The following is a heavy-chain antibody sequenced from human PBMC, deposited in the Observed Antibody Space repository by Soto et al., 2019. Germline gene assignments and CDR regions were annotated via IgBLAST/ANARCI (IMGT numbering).Heavy chain of an antibody. Sequence: QVQLVESGGGWVKPGGSLRLSCAASGFTFSDYYMSWIRQAPGKGLEWVSYISSSGSTIYYADSVKGRFTISRENAKKSQYVQMNSLTAEDSNVYYCARTTYDYIWGSHSYYYFDSWGQGNLVTVSS. J-gene: IGHJ4*02. CDR3: ARTTYDYIWGSHSYYYFDS. D-gene: IGHD3-16*01. CDR2: ISSSGSTI. CDR1: GFTFSDYY. V-gene: IGHV3-11*01.